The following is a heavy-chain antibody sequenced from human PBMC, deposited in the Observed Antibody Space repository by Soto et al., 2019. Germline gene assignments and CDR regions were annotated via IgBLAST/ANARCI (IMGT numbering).Heavy chain of an antibody. CDR1: GGSFDDFY. J-gene: IGHJ6*02. V-gene: IGHV4-34*02. CDR2: ISHDGGT. Sequence: QVQLRQWGAGLLRPSETLSLTCAFYGGSFDDFYWSWVRQSPGKGLEWVGEISHDGGTNYSPSLASRVSISVDTSKNQFSLHLRSVTAADTGLYYCARGQLVWYGDLTPYHRDMDVWGQGTTVTVSS. CDR3: ARGQLVWYGDLTPYHRDMDV. D-gene: IGHD3-10*01.